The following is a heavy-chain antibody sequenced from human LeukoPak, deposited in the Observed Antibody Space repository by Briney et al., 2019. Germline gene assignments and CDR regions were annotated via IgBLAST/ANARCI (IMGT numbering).Heavy chain of an antibody. CDR1: GGPFSGYY. V-gene: IGHV4-34*01. D-gene: IGHD3-22*01. CDR2: INHRGSA. J-gene: IGHJ4*02. CDR3: ARARGDYYDSSGYYSAFDY. Sequence: SETLSLTCAVYGGPFSGYYWSWIRQPPGKGLEWIGEINHRGSANYNPSLKSRVTISVEMSKKQFSLKLSSVTAADTAVYYCARARGDYYDSSGYYSAFDYWGQGTLVTVSS.